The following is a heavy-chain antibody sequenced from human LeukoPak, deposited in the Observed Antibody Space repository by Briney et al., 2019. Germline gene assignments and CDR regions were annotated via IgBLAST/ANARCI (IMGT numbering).Heavy chain of an antibody. Sequence: SGTLSLTCTVSGGSISSGGYYWSWIRQHPGKGLEWIGYIYYSGSTYYNPSLKSRVTISVDTSKNQFSLKLSSVTAADTAIYYCASMYSSSSYYFDYWGQGTLVTVSS. D-gene: IGHD6-13*01. V-gene: IGHV4-31*03. J-gene: IGHJ4*02. CDR3: ASMYSSSSYYFDY. CDR1: GGSISSGGYY. CDR2: IYYSGST.